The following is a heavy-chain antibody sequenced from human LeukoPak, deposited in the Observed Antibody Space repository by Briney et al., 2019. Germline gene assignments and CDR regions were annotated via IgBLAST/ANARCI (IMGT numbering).Heavy chain of an antibody. CDR2: INHFGRT. J-gene: IGHJ4*02. D-gene: IGHD5-18*01. CDR3: ARSYRAHQTFYSSHFFDY. CDR1: GGSFSGYY. Sequence: ASETLSLTCAVYGGSFSGYYWNWIRQPLGKGLEWIGEINHFGRTKYNPSLKSRVTISGDTSKNQFYLKINSLTAADTAVYYCARSYRAHQTFYSSHFFDYWGQGTLVTVSS. V-gene: IGHV4-34*01.